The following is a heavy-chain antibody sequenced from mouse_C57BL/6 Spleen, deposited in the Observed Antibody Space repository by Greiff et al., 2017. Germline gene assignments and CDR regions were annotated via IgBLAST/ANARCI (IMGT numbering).Heavy chain of an antibody. J-gene: IGHJ2*01. V-gene: IGHV1-64*01. CDR2: IHPNSGST. CDR3: ARAVYYDYEDY. Sequence: QVQLQQPGAELVKPGASVKLSCKASGYTFTSYWMHWVKQRPGQGLEWIGMIHPNSGSTNYNEKFKSKATLTVDKSSSTAYMQLSSLTSEDSAVYYCARAVYYDYEDYWGQGTTLTVSS. D-gene: IGHD2-4*01. CDR1: GYTFTSYW.